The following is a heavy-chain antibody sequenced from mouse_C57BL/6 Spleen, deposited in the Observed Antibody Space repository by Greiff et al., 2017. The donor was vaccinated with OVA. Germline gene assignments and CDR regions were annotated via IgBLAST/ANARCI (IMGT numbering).Heavy chain of an antibody. V-gene: IGHV1-9*01. CDR1: GYTFTGYW. Sequence: QVQLQQSGAELMKPGASVKLSCKATGYTFTGYWIEWVKQRPGHGLEWIGEILPGSGSTNYNEKFKGKATFTADTSSNTAYMQLSSLTTEDSAIYYCARVPPYYGSSSGDAMDYWGPGTSVTVSS. D-gene: IGHD1-1*01. CDR2: ILPGSGST. CDR3: ARVPPYYGSSSGDAMDY. J-gene: IGHJ4*01.